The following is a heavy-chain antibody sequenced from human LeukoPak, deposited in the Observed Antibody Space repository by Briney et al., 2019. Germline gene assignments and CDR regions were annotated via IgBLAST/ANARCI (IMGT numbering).Heavy chain of an antibody. CDR1: GFTFSSYA. Sequence: GGSLRLSCAASGFTFSSYAMSWVRQAPGKGLEWVSAISGSGGTTYYADSVKGRFTISRDYSKNTLYLQMNSLRADDTAVYYCALALPVTRYFQHWGQGTLVTVSS. D-gene: IGHD4-17*01. CDR2: ISGSGGTT. V-gene: IGHV3-23*01. CDR3: ALALPVTRYFQH. J-gene: IGHJ1*01.